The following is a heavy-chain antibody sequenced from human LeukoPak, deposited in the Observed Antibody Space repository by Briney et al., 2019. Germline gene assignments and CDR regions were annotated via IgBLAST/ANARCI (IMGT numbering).Heavy chain of an antibody. D-gene: IGHD3-22*01. V-gene: IGHV1-69*05. CDR1: GGTFSSYA. Sequence: VASVKVSCKASGGTFSSYAISWVRQAPGQGLEWMGGIIPIFGTANYAQKFQGRVTITTDESTSTAYMELSSLRSEDTAVYYCARTSSSGYYLSWFDPWGQGTLVTVSS. CDR2: IIPIFGTA. CDR3: ARTSSSGYYLSWFDP. J-gene: IGHJ5*02.